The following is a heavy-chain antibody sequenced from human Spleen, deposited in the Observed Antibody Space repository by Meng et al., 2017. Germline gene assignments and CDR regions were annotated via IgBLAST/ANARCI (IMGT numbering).Heavy chain of an antibody. Sequence: QVPLQESGPGMVHPWGNLSLTLAVSGRSLSSSNWWSWFLQAPGNGLEWIGGICQSGTTNYNPSLKSRVTISVDTSKNQFSLKLTSVTAAATAVYYCASSLLISGGSGSYLYWGQGTLVTVSS. CDR2: ICQSGTT. J-gene: IGHJ4*02. D-gene: IGHD3-10*01. CDR3: ASSLLISGGSGSYLY. CDR1: GRSLSSSNW. V-gene: IGHV4-4*02.